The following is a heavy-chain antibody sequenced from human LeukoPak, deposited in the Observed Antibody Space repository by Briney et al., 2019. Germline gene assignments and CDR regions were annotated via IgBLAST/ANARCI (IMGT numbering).Heavy chain of an antibody. CDR2: ISGSGGST. CDR3: AKDIPPCSSTSCYAGAPSCFDE. D-gene: IGHD2-2*01. CDR1: GFTFSSYE. V-gene: IGHV3-23*01. J-gene: IGHJ4*02. Sequence: TGGSLSLSCAASGFTFSSYEMSWLRQAPGKGLEWVSAISGSGGSTYYADSVKGRFTSSRDNSKHTLYLQMNSLRAEDTAVYYCAKDIPPCSSTSCYAGAPSCFDEWGQRTLVTVSS.